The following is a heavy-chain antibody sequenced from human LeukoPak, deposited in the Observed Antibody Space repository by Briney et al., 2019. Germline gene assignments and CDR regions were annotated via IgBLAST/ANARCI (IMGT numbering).Heavy chain of an antibody. D-gene: IGHD3-9*01. V-gene: IGHV3-15*01. CDR1: GFTFNNAW. CDR2: IKSKTDGGTT. CDR3: ASDQRYAFDY. J-gene: IGHJ4*02. Sequence: GGSLRLSCAASGFTFNNAWMSWVRQAPGRGLEWIGHIKSKTDGGTTDYAAPVKGRFTISRDDSKNTLYLHMNSLRDDDTAVYYCASDQRYAFDYWGQGILVTVSS.